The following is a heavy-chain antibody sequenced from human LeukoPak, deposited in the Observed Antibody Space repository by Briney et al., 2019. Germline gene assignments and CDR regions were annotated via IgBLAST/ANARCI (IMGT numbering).Heavy chain of an antibody. J-gene: IGHJ4*02. CDR1: GGSISSYY. D-gene: IGHD5-12*01. CDR3: ARAGGDIVATTYFDY. CDR2: IYCSGST. V-gene: IGHV4-59*01. Sequence: SETLSLTCTVSGGSISSYYWSWIRQPPGKGLEWIGYIYCSGSTNYNPSLKSRVTISVDTSKNQFSLKLSSVTAADTAVYYCARAGGDIVATTYFDYWGQGTLVTVSS.